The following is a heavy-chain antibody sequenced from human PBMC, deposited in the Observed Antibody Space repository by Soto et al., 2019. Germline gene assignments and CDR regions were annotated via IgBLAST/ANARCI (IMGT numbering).Heavy chain of an antibody. V-gene: IGHV1-3*04. D-gene: IGHD4-17*01. Sequence: QVQLVQSGAEVKKPGASVKVSCKASGYTFTRYAMHWVRQATGQGLEWMGWINTGNGNTHYSQKFQGRVTFTRDASATTAYMELSSLTSADTAVYYCARNVDYFDPWGQGTLVTVSS. J-gene: IGHJ5*02. CDR2: INTGNGNT. CDR1: GYTFTRYA. CDR3: ARNVDYFDP.